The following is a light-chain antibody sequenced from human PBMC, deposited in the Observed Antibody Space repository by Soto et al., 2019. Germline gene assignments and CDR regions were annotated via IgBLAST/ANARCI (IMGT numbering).Light chain of an antibody. CDR2: DAS. CDR1: QSVSSY. V-gene: IGKV3-11*01. J-gene: IGKJ2*01. Sequence: EIVLTQSPATLSLSPRERATLSCRASQSVSSYLAWYQQKPGQAPRLLIYDASNRATGIPARFSGSGSGTDFTLTISSLEPEDFAVYYCQQRSNLPPYTFGQGTKLEIK. CDR3: QQRSNLPPYT.